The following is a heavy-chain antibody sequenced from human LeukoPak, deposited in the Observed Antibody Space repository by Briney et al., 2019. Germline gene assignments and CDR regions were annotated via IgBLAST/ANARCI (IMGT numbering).Heavy chain of an antibody. J-gene: IGHJ4*02. V-gene: IGHV1-2*02. Sequence: ASVKVSCKASGYTFTGYYMHWVRQAPGQGLEWMGWINPNSGGTNYAQKFQGRVTMTRDTSTSTAYMELRSLRSDDTAVYYCARGRDYGSGSSIVDYWGQGTLVTVSS. D-gene: IGHD3-10*01. CDR2: INPNSGGT. CDR3: ARGRDYGSGSSIVDY. CDR1: GYTFTGYY.